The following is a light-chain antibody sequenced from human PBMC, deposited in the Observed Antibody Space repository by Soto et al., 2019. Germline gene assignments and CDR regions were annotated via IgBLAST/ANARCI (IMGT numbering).Light chain of an antibody. CDR1: SSDVGSYNY. CDR3: SSYTTRTTLYV. Sequence: LTQPASVSGSPGQSITISCTGTSSDVGSYNYVSWYQLHPGKAPKLMIYEVSNRPSGVSNRFSVSKSGDTASLTISGLQAEDEADYYCSSYTTRTTLYVFGTGTKVTV. V-gene: IGLV2-14*01. J-gene: IGLJ1*01. CDR2: EVS.